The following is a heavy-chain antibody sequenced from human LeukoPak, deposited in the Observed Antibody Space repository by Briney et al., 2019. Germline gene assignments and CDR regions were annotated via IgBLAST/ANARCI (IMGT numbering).Heavy chain of an antibody. D-gene: IGHD3-3*01. CDR3: ARLEYYDFWSGYYTGRSDDAFDI. V-gene: IGHV4-34*01. CDR1: GGSFSGYY. CDR2: INHSGST. Sequence: PSETLSLTCAVYGGSFSGYYWSWIRQPPGKGLEWIGEINHSGSTNYNPSLKSRVTISVDTSKNQFSLKLSSVTAADTAVYYCARLEYYDFWSGYYTGRSDDAFDIWGQGTLVTVSS. J-gene: IGHJ3*02.